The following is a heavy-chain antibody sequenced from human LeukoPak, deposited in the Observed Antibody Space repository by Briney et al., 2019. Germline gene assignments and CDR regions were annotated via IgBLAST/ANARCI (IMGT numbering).Heavy chain of an antibody. V-gene: IGHV4-59*01. D-gene: IGHD3-16*01. Sequence: GSLRLSCAASGFTFSSYWMSWVRQPPGKGLEWIGYFHNSGTSTYNPSLKSRVTISADTSKNQFSLKLNSLTTADTAVYYCTRGAGWLIDYWGQGILVTVSS. J-gene: IGHJ4*02. CDR1: GFTFSSYW. CDR3: TRGAGWLIDY. CDR2: FHNSGTS.